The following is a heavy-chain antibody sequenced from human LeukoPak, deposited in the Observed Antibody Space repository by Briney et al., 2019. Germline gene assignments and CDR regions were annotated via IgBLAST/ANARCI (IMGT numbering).Heavy chain of an antibody. J-gene: IGHJ4*02. Sequence: PGGSLRLSCAASGFTFSSYWMSWVRQAPGKGLEWVANIKQDGSEKYYVDSVKGRFTISRDNAKNSQYLQMNSLRAEDTAVYYCAREEEWLVSYFDYWGQGTLVTVSS. D-gene: IGHD6-19*01. CDR1: GFTFSSYW. CDR3: AREEEWLVSYFDY. CDR2: IKQDGSEK. V-gene: IGHV3-7*01.